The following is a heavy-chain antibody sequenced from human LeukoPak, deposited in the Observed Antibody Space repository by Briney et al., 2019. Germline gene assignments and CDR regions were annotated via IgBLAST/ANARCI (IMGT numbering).Heavy chain of an antibody. CDR3: ARLCTEQWLAPYDY. CDR2: IYPGDSDT. CDR1: GYSFTNYW. Sequence: GESLKISCKGSGYSFTNYWIGWVRQMPGKGLEWVGIIYPGDSDTRYSPSFQGQVTISADKSISTAYLQWSSLKASDTAMYYCARLCTEQWLAPYDYWGQGTLVTVSS. D-gene: IGHD6-19*01. J-gene: IGHJ4*02. V-gene: IGHV5-51*01.